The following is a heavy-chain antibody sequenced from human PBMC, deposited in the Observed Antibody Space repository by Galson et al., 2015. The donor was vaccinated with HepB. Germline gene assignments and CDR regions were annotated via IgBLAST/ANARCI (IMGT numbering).Heavy chain of an antibody. J-gene: IGHJ5*02. CDR2: INHSGST. Sequence: ETLSLTCAVYGGSFSGYYWSWIRQPPGKGLEWIGEINHSGSTNYNPSLKSRVTISVDTSKNQFSLKLSSVTAADTAVYYCARAKSNGVCYICPKGFDPWGQGTLVTVSS. CDR1: GGSFSGYY. CDR3: ARAKSNGVCYICPKGFDP. D-gene: IGHD2-8*01. V-gene: IGHV4-34*01.